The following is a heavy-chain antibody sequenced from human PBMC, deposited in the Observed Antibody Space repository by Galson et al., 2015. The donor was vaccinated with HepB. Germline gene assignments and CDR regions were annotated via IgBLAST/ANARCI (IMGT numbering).Heavy chain of an antibody. J-gene: IGHJ3*02. CDR1: GGTFSSYA. D-gene: IGHD1-26*01. V-gene: IGHV1-69*13. Sequence: SVKVSCKASGGTFSSYAISWVRQAPGQGLEWMGGIIPMFGTANYAQKFQGRVTITADEYMSTVYMELSSLRSEDTVVYYCARVGRGDAFDIWGQGTMVTVSS. CDR2: IIPMFGTA. CDR3: ARVGRGDAFDI.